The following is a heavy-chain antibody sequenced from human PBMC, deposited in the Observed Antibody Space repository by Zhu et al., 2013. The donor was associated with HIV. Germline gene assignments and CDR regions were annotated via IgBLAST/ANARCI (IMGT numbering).Heavy chain of an antibody. J-gene: IGHJ4*02. CDR3: ARTRIGGYSGLKGVYYFDY. D-gene: IGHD5-12*01. V-gene: IGHV4-34*02. CDR2: INHSGST. Sequence: QVQLQQWGAGLLKPSETLSLTCAVYGGSFSGFYWSYIRQPPGKGLEWIGEINHSGSTNYNPSLKSRVTISVDTSKNQFSLKLGSVTAADTAVYYCARTRIGGYSGLKGVYYFDYWGQGTLVTVSS. CDR1: GGSFSGFY.